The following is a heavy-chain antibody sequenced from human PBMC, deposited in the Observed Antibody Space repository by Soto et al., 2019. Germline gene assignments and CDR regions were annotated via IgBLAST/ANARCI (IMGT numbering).Heavy chain of an antibody. J-gene: IGHJ6*02. CDR3: ARPPPRPYPRWVL. V-gene: IGHV4-30-2*06. CDR2: IYPTGTT. CDR1: GGSISSGCYS. D-gene: IGHD3-16*01. Sequence: PSETLSLTCTVSGGSISSGCYSWSWIRQSPEKGLEWIGCIYPTGTTYYHPSLKSRVTISVDTSRNQFSLNLTSVTAADTAVYYCARPPPRPYPRWVLWGQGTTVTFSS.